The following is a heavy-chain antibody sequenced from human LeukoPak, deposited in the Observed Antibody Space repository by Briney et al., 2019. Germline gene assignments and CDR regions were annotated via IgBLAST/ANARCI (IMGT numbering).Heavy chain of an antibody. V-gene: IGHV4-34*01. CDR2: INRSGST. J-gene: IGHJ5*02. Sequence: SETLSLTCAVYGGSFSGYYWSWIRQPPGKGLEWIGEINRSGSTNYNPSLKSRVTISVDTSKNQFSLKLSSVTAADTAVYYCARGSAKRGYSYGCLWIGIDWFDPWGQGTLVTVSS. D-gene: IGHD5-18*01. CDR1: GGSFSGYY. CDR3: ARGSAKRGYSYGCLWIGIDWFDP.